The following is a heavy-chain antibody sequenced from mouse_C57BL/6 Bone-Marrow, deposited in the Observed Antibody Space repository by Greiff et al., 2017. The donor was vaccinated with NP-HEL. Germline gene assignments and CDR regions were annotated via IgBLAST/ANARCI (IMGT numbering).Heavy chain of an antibody. D-gene: IGHD1-1*01. V-gene: IGHV1-59*01. J-gene: IGHJ2*01. CDR3: ARITTVDY. CDR1: GYTFTSYW. CDR2: IDPSDSYT. Sequence: VQLQQPGAELVRPGTSVKLSCKASGYTFTSYWMHWVKQRPGQGLEWIGVIDPSDSYTNYNQKFKGKATLTVDTSSSTAYMQLSSLTSVDSAVYYCARITTVDYWGQGTTLTVSS.